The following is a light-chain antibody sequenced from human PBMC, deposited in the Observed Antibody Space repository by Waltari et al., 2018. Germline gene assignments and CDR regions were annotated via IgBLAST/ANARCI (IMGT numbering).Light chain of an antibody. V-gene: IGLV3-19*01. CDR1: SLRNYY. CDR2: GKN. J-gene: IGLJ3*02. CDR3: NSRDSSGNHP. Sequence: SSELTQDPVVSVALGQTVRITCQGDSLRNYYVSWYQQKPGQAPVVFIYGKNKRPSGIPDRFSGSTSGNTASLTITGAQAEDEADYYCNSRDSSGNHPFGGGTKLTVL.